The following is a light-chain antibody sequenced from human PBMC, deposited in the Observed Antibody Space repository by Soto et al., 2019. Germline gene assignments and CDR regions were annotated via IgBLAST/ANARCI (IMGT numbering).Light chain of an antibody. CDR2: DVS. CDR3: CSFTSTRTYV. Sequence: QSALTQPAPVSGSPGQSITISCTGTSSDVGGYNYVSWYQQHPGKAPKLVIYDVSNRPSGISYRFSGSKSGNTASLTISGLQAEDEADYYCCSFTSTRTYVFGTGTKVTVL. V-gene: IGLV2-14*03. CDR1: SSDVGGYNY. J-gene: IGLJ1*01.